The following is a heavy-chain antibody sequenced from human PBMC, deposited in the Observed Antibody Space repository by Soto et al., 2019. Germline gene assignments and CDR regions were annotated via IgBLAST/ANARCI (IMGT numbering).Heavy chain of an antibody. CDR3: ARRGSGWDHDAFDI. CDR2: IIPIFGTA. CDR1: GGTFSSYA. D-gene: IGHD6-19*01. Sequence: QVQLVQSGAEVKKPGSSVNVSCKASGGTFSSYAISWVRQAPGQGLEWMGGIIPIFGTANYAQKFQGRVTITSDEYKSTAYLEPSSLRSEDTAVDYWARRGSGWDHDAFDIWVQGTMVTVSS. J-gene: IGHJ3*02. V-gene: IGHV1-69*01.